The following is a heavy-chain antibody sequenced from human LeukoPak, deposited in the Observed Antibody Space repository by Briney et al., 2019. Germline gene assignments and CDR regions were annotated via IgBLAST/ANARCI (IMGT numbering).Heavy chain of an antibody. CDR1: GWSFSCYY. D-gene: IGHD3-9*01. CDR3: ARRKRYFDWLLFDAFDI. V-gene: IGHV4-34*01. CDR2: INHSGST. J-gene: IGHJ3*02. Sequence: SETLSLTCAVYGWSFSCYYWSWLRQPPGKGLEWIGEINHSGSTNYNPSLKSRVTISVDTTKNQFSLKLSSVTAADTAVYYCARRKRYFDWLLFDAFDIWGQGTMVTVSS.